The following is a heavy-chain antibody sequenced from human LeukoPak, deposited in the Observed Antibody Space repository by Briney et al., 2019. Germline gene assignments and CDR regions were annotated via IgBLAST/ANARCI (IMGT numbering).Heavy chain of an antibody. J-gene: IGHJ5*02. CDR3: TTEVVVVVAATNWFDP. CDR1: GFTFSNAW. CDR2: IKSKTDGGTT. Sequence: GGSLRLSCAASGFTFSNAWMSWVRQAPGKGLEWVGRIKSKTDGGTTDYAAPVKSRFTISRDDSKNTLYLQMNSLKTEDTAVYYCTTEVVVVVAATNWFDPWGQGTLVTVSS. D-gene: IGHD2-15*01. V-gene: IGHV3-15*01.